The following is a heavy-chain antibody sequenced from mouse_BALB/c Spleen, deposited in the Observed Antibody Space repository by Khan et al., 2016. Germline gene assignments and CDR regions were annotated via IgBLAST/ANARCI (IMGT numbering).Heavy chain of an antibody. CDR1: GFDFSRYW. V-gene: IGHV4-2*02. J-gene: IGHJ4*01. D-gene: IGHD1-1*01. CDR2: INPGSSTI. Sequence: EVKLLESGGGLVQPGGSLNLSCAASGFDFSRYWMRWARQAPGKGQEWIGEINPGSSTINYTPSLKDKFIISRDNAKNTLYLQMSKGKYEDTALYYCARLLRYAMNYWGQGTSVTVSS. CDR3: ARLLRYAMNY.